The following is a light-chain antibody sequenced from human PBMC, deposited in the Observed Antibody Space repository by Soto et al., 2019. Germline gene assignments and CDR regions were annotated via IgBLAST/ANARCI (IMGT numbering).Light chain of an antibody. CDR3: QQYNNYSYT. CDR2: GAS. V-gene: IGKV3-20*01. Sequence: EIVLTQSPDTLSLPPGETATLSCXASQHVIHNYVAWHQQKPGKTPRLXIYGASSRDTGIPERFSGSGAGTDFTLTISRLEPEDFAVFHCQQYNNYSYTFGQGTRVEIK. J-gene: IGKJ5*01. CDR1: QHVIHNY.